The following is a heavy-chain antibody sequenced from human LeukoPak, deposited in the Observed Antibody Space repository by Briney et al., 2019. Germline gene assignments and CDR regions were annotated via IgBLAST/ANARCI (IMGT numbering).Heavy chain of an antibody. CDR2: ISYDGSNK. V-gene: IGHV3-30*18. CDR1: GFTFSNYG. Sequence: PGGSLRLSCAASGFTFSNYGMHWVRQAPGKGLEWVAVISYDGSNKYYADSVKGRFTISRDNAMNTLFLQMNSLRADDSAVYYCAKPLGSYFFDYWGQGTLVTVSS. CDR3: AKPLGSYFFDY. J-gene: IGHJ4*02. D-gene: IGHD3-16*01.